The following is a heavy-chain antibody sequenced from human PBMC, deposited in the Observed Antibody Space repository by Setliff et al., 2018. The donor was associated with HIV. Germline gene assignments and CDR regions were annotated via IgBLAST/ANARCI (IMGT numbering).Heavy chain of an antibody. CDR2: MNPNSGNT. CDR3: ARGGTYCTNGVRYTHNWFDP. Sequence: ASVKVSCKASGYTFTSYDINWVRQATGQGLEWMGWMNPNSGNTGYAQKFQGRVTITRNTSISTAYMELSSLRSEDTAVYYCARGGTYCTNGVRYTHNWFDPWGQGTLVTVSS. D-gene: IGHD2-8*01. V-gene: IGHV1-8*03. CDR1: GYTFTSYD. J-gene: IGHJ5*02.